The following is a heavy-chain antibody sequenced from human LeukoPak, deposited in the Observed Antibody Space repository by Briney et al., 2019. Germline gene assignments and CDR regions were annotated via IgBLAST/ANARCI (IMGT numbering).Heavy chain of an antibody. CDR1: GFTFSRYA. J-gene: IGHJ4*02. CDR3: APRRFGSYSPY. V-gene: IGHV3-23*01. Sequence: GGSLRLSCAASGFTFSRYAMSWVRQAPGKGREWVSAISGSGGSTYYADSVKGRFTISRDNSKNTLYLQMNSLSAEDTAVYYCAPRRFGSYSPYWGQGTLVTVSS. D-gene: IGHD1-26*01. CDR2: ISGSGGST.